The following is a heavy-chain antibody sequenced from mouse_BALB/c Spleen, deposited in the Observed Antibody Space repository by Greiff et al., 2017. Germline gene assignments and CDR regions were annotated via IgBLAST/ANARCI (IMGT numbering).Heavy chain of an antibody. CDR2: ISSGGST. CDR1: GFTFSSYA. D-gene: IGHD1-1*01. CDR3: ARPYYGSDYFDY. J-gene: IGHJ2*01. Sequence: EVHLVESGGGLVKPGGSLKLSCAASGFTFSSYAMSWVRQTPEKRLEWVASISSGGSTYYPDSVKGRFTISRDNARNILYLQMSSLRSEDTAMYYCARPYYGSDYFDYWGQGTTLTVSS. V-gene: IGHV5-6-5*01.